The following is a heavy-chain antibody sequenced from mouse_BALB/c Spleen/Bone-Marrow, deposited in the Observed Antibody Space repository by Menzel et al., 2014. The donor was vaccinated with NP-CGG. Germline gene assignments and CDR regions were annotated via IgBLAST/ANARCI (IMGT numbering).Heavy chain of an antibody. CDR1: GYTFTSYY. V-gene: IGHV1S81*02. CDR2: INPSNGGT. CDR3: TRSYYGNYFDV. D-gene: IGHD2-1*01. Sequence: QVQLKQSGAELVKPGASVKLSCKASGYTFTSYYMYWVKQRPGQGLEWIGEINPSNGGTNFNEKFKSKATLTVDKSSSTAYMQLSSLTSEDSAVYYCTRSYYGNYFDVWGAWTTVPVSS. J-gene: IGHJ1*01.